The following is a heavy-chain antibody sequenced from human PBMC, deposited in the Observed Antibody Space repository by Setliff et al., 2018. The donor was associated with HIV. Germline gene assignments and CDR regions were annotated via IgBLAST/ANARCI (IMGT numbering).Heavy chain of an antibody. D-gene: IGHD3-10*01. J-gene: IGHJ4*02. CDR1: GFTFNNYA. CDR2: LSTSGDST. Sequence: GGSLRLSCAASGFTFNNYAMIWVRQAPGKGLEWVSALSTSGDSTYYVDSVKGRFTISRDNTKNSLHLQLDSLSAEDAAVYFCARDGHPYGQPFDYWGQGALVTVS. V-gene: IGHV3-23*01. CDR3: ARDGHPYGQPFDY.